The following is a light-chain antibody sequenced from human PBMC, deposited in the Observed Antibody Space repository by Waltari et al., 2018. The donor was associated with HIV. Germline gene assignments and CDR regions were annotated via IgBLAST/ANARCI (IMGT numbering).Light chain of an antibody. J-gene: IGLJ1*01. CDR2: SAN. Sequence: QSVLTQSPSVSGAPGQRVTISCTGTSSNIGAGYDVHWFKHLPGTAPKLLVSSANHRPSGVPDRFSASKSGTSASLAISGLQVDDEATYYCQSYDSSLSAYVFGPGTKVTVL. CDR1: SSNIGAGYD. V-gene: IGLV1-40*01. CDR3: QSYDSSLSAYV.